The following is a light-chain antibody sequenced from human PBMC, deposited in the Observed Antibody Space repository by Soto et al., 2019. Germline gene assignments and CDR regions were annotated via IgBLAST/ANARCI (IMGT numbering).Light chain of an antibody. V-gene: IGLV2-14*03. Sequence: QSLLAPPASVSWSPGKSITLSRTGTSRDIGDSNYVSWYQQHPGKAPKLVIYDVSNRPSGVSNRFSGSKSANTASLTISGLQAEDEADYYCSSFRSSSTSYVFGTGTKVTVL. CDR1: SRDIGDSNY. CDR3: SSFRSSSTSYV. J-gene: IGLJ1*01. CDR2: DVS.